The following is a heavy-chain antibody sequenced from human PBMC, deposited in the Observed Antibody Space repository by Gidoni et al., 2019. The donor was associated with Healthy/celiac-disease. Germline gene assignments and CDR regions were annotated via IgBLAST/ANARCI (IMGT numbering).Heavy chain of an antibody. J-gene: IGHJ4*02. Sequence: QVQLQQWGAGLLKPSETLSLTCAVYGGSFSGYYWSWIRQPPGKGLEWIGEINHSGSTNYNPSLKSRVTISVDTSKNQFSLKLSSVTAADTAVYYCARVYGELLSNSPFDYWGQGTLVTVSS. CDR1: GGSFSGYY. CDR2: INHSGST. CDR3: ARVYGELLSNSPFDY. D-gene: IGHD3-10*01. V-gene: IGHV4-34*01.